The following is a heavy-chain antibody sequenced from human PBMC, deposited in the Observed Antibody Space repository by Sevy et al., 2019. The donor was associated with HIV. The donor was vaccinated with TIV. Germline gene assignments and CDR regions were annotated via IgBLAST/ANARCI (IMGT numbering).Heavy chain of an antibody. J-gene: IGHJ3*02. CDR1: GYTFSSYA. Sequence: GGSLRLSCAASGYTFSSYAIHWVRQAPGKGQEWVAVIAYDGSNKLYADSVKGRFTISRDNSKNTLYLQMNSLRAEDTAVYYCAREGLIWVGYSYASSAFDIWCQGTMVTVSS. CDR2: IAYDGSNK. V-gene: IGHV3-30-3*01. CDR3: AREGLIWVGYSYASSAFDI. D-gene: IGHD5-18*01.